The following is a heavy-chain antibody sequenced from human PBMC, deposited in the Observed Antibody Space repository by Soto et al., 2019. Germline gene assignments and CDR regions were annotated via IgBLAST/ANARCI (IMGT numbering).Heavy chain of an antibody. V-gene: IGHV6-1*01. CDR2: TYYRSKWFN. Sequence: QSQTLSLTCAISGDSVSSNNAAWHWIRQSPSRGLEWLGKTYYRSKWFNDYAESVKSRITVNPDTSKNQFSLQLNSVTPEDTAVYYCASYYFDVWGRGILVTVSS. D-gene: IGHD1-26*01. CDR3: ASYYFDV. CDR1: GDSVSSNNAA. J-gene: IGHJ2*01.